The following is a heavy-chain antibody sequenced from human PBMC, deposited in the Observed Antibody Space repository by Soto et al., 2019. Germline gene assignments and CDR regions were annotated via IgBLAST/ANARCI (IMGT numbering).Heavy chain of an antibody. CDR2: ISATGGST. CDR3: AKGFIRDCGGDCTVDT. Sequence: GXSVRLSCAASGFTFISYTMSWVRQAPGKGLEWVSGISATGGSTYYADSVKGRFTFSRDNSKNTLYLQMNSLRAEDTAVYYCAKGFIRDCGGDCTVDTWGQGTLVTVSS. D-gene: IGHD2-21*02. CDR1: GFTFISYT. V-gene: IGHV3-23*01. J-gene: IGHJ5*02.